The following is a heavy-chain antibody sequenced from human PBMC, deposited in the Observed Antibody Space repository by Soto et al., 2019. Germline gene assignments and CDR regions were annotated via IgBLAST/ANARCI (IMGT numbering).Heavy chain of an antibody. V-gene: IGHV4-39*01. CDR2: IYYSGST. J-gene: IGHJ6*02. CDR1: GGSMSSSNYY. D-gene: IGHD3-10*02. Sequence: SETLSLTCTVSGGSMSSSNYYWGWIRHPPGKGLEWIGSIYYSGSTYYNPSLKSRVTISVDTSKKQFSLKLSSVIAADTAVYYCARRGTCSGSPSCGMDVWGQGTTVTVS. CDR3: ARRGTCSGSPSCGMDV.